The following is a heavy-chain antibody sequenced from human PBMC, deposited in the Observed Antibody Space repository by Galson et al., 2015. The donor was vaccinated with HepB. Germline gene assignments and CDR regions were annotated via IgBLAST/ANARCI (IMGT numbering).Heavy chain of an antibody. CDR1: GFTVSSNY. V-gene: IGHV3-53*01. D-gene: IGHD3-22*01. CDR2: IYSGGST. CDR3: ARDPGYDSSGYYSDAYYGMDV. Sequence: SLRLSCAASGFTVSSNYMSWVRQAPGKGLEWVSVIYSGGSTYYADSVKGRFTISRDNSKNTLYLQMNSLRAEDTVVYYCARDPGYDSSGYYSDAYYGMDVWGQGTTVTVSS. J-gene: IGHJ6*02.